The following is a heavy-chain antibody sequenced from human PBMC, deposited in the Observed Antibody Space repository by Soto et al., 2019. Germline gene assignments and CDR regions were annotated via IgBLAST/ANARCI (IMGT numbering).Heavy chain of an antibody. CDR1: GYTFTSYG. D-gene: IGHD3-10*01. V-gene: IGHV1-18*01. Sequence: QVQLVQSGAEVKKPGASVKVSCKASGYTFTSYGISWVRQAPGQGLEWMGWISAYNGNTNYAQKLQGRVTMTTDTSTSTAYMELRSLRSDDTAVYYGARDGMVRGARRPRMAFDIWGQGTMVTVSS. J-gene: IGHJ3*02. CDR2: ISAYNGNT. CDR3: ARDGMVRGARRPRMAFDI.